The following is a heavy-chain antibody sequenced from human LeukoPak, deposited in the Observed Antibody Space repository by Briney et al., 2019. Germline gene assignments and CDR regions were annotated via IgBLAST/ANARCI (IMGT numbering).Heavy chain of an antibody. D-gene: IGHD6-19*01. CDR2: ISTIGST. Sequence: SETLSLTCTVSSGSISSSNYYWSWIRQPAGKGLEWIGRISTIGSTNYNPSLNSRVTISIDTSKNQFSLKLSSVTAADTAVYYCARVLHIAVAGTWVFDYWGQGTLVTVSS. J-gene: IGHJ4*02. CDR3: ARVLHIAVAGTWVFDY. V-gene: IGHV4-61*02. CDR1: SGSISSSNYY.